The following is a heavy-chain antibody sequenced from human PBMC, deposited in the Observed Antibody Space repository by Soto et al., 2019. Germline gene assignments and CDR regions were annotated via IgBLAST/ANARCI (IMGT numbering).Heavy chain of an antibody. CDR3: ARQEGKGYYYYGMDV. CDR2: IWYDGSNK. CDR1: GFTFSSYG. V-gene: IGHV3-33*01. J-gene: IGHJ6*02. Sequence: QVQLVESGGGVVQPGRSLRLSCAASGFTFSSYGMHWVRQAPGKGLEWVAVIWYDGSNKYYADSVKGRFTISRDNSKNTLYLQMNSLRAEDTAVYYCARQEGKGYYYYGMDVWGQGTTVTVSS.